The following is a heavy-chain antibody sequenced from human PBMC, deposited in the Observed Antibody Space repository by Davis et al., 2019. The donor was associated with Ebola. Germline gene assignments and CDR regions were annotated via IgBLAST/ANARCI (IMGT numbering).Heavy chain of an antibody. D-gene: IGHD1/OR15-1a*01. J-gene: IGHJ6*04. CDR1: GFTFTDYA. Sequence: GESLKISCAASGFTFTDYAMSWVRQAPGKGQEWVANIKQDGIQKYYVDSVKGRFTISRDNAKNTVYLEMHSLRADDTASYYCARGNNMDVWGRGTTVTVSS. CDR2: IKQDGIQK. CDR3: ARGNNMDV. V-gene: IGHV3-7*03.